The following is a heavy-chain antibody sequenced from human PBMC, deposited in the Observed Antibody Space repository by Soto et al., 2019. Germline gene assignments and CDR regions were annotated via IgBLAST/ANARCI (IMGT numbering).Heavy chain of an antibody. V-gene: IGHV4-39*01. J-gene: IGHJ6*03. Sequence: PSETLSLTCPVSGGYISSSSYYWGWIRQPPGKGLEWIGSIYYSGSTYYNPSLKSRVTISVDTSKNQFSLKLSSVTAADTAVYYCATPPYDFWSGYYALDYYYYMDVWGKGTTVTVSS. D-gene: IGHD3-3*01. CDR3: ATPPYDFWSGYYALDYYYYMDV. CDR2: IYYSGST. CDR1: GGYISSSSYY.